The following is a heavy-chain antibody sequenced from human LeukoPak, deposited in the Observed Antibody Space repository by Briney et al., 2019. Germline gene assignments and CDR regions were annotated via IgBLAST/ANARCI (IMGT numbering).Heavy chain of an antibody. D-gene: IGHD4-17*01. CDR3: ASLYGDYADY. V-gene: IGHV4-39*07. J-gene: IGHJ4*02. Sequence: PSETLSLTCTVSGGSISSSSYYWGWIRQPPGKGLEWIGSIYYSGSTYYNPSLKSRVTISVDRSKNQFSLKLSSVTAADTAVYYCASLYGDYADYWGQGTLVTVSS. CDR1: GGSISSSSYY. CDR2: IYYSGST.